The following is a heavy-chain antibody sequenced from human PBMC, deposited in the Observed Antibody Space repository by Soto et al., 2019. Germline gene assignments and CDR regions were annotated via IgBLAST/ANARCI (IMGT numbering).Heavy chain of an antibody. J-gene: IGHJ4*02. CDR2: IWYDGSNK. V-gene: IGHV3-33*01. CDR1: GFTFSSYG. D-gene: IGHD4-17*01. Sequence: GGSLRLSCAASGFTFSSYGMHWVRQAPGKGLEWVAVIWYDGSNKYYADSVKGRFNISRDNSKNTLYLQMNSLRAEDTAVYYCASYTVTSGFDYWGQGTLVTVSS. CDR3: ASYTVTSGFDY.